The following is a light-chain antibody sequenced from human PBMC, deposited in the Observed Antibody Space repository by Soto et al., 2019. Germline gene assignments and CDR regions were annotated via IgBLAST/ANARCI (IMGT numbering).Light chain of an antibody. V-gene: IGLV1-44*01. CDR3: AAWDDSLKGPV. J-gene: IGLJ2*01. CDR2: SDD. Sequence: QSVLTQPPSASGTPGQRVTISCSGSNSNIGSYSVNWYRHLPGTAPKLLVFSDDQRLSGVPDRFSGSKSGPSASLAISGLQSEDEADYYCAAWDDSLKGPVFGGGTKVTVL. CDR1: NSNIGSYS.